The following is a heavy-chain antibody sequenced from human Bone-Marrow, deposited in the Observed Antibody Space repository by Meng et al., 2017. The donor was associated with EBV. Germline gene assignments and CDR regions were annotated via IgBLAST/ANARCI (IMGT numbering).Heavy chain of an antibody. CDR1: GYTFTGYY. CDR2: INPNSGGT. CDR3: ARGDSSTSHNWFDP. D-gene: IGHD2-2*01. V-gene: IGHV1-2*06. Sequence: QVQLVQSGAVGKKPGAAVKVSCKASGYTFTGYYMHWVRQAPGQGLEWMGRINPNSGGTNYAQKFQGRVTMTRDTSISTAYMELSRLRSDDTAVYYCARGDSSTSHNWFDPWGQGTLVTVSS. J-gene: IGHJ5*02.